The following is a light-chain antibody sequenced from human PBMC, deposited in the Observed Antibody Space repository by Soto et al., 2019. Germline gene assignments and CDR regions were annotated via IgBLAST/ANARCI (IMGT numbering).Light chain of an antibody. CDR2: DAS. Sequence: SVLTQSPATLSLSSGERATLSCRASQSVGSYLAWYQQKPGQAPRLLIYDASNRATGIPARFSGSGSGTDFTLTISSLGPEDFRVYCCQQRNNWAFGQGTKVDIK. CDR1: QSVGSY. J-gene: IGKJ1*01. V-gene: IGKV3-11*01. CDR3: QQRNNWA.